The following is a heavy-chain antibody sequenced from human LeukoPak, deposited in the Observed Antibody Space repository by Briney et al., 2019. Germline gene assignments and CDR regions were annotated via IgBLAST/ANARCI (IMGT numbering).Heavy chain of an antibody. CDR2: ISGSGGST. D-gene: IGHD3-10*01. CDR3: VKYYYGSGSYYSYYMDV. J-gene: IGHJ6*03. V-gene: IGHV3-23*01. CDR1: GFTFSSYS. Sequence: PGGSLRLSCAASGFTFSSYSMNWVRQAPGKGLEWVSAISGSGGSTYYADSVKGRFTISRDNSKNTLYLQMNSLRAEDTAVYYCVKYYYGSGSYYSYYMDVWGKGTTVTISS.